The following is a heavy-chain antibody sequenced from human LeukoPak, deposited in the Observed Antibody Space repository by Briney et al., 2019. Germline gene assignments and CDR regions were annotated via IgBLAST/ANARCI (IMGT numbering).Heavy chain of an antibody. Sequence: SETLSLTCTVPGVSIRDYYWSWIRQSAKTGLEWIGRVYVSGSTDYNPSLEGRVNMSIDTSKKQFSLKVNAVTAADTAVYYCARGGSSGWYYWYFDLWGRGTQVTVSS. D-gene: IGHD6-19*01. V-gene: IGHV4-4*07. CDR1: GVSIRDYY. J-gene: IGHJ2*01. CDR2: VYVSGST. CDR3: ARGGSSGWYYWYFDL.